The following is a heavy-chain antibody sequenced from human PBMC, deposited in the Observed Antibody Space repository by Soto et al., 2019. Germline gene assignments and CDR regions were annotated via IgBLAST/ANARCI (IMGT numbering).Heavy chain of an antibody. J-gene: IGHJ6*02. CDR2: IKSKTDGGTT. V-gene: IGHV3-15*07. D-gene: IGHD3-22*01. CDR1: GFTFSNAW. Sequence: PGGSLRLSCAASGFTFSNAWMNWVRQAPGKGLEWVGRIKSKTDGGTTDYAAPVKGRFTISRDDSKNTLYLQMNSLKTEDTAVYYCARDLRYYYDSSGYYYYGMDVWGQGTTVTVSS. CDR3: ARDLRYYYDSSGYYYYGMDV.